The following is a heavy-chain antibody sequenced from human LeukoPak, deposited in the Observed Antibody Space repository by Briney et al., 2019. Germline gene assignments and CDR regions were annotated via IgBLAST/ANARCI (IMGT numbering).Heavy chain of an antibody. D-gene: IGHD2-2*01. CDR3: ASDSGSIVIVAAAVAVLYFYYMDV. J-gene: IGHJ6*03. CDR1: GFTFDDYG. CDR2: INWNGGST. Sequence: PGGSLRLSCAASGFTFDDYGMSWVRQAPGKGLEWVSGINWNGGSTGYADSVKGRFTISRDNAKNSLYLQMNSLRAEDTALYYCASDSGSIVIVAAAVAVLYFYYMDVWGKGTTVTVSS. V-gene: IGHV3-20*04.